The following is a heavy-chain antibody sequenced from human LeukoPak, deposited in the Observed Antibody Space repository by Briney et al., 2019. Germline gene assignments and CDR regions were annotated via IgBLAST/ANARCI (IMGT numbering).Heavy chain of an antibody. D-gene: IGHD3-10*02. CDR3: AELGITMIGGV. V-gene: IGHV3-7*01. CDR2: IKQDGSEK. CDR1: GFTFSSYW. Sequence: GGSLRLSCAASGFTFSSYWMSLVLQAPGKGLEWVANIKQDGSEKYYVDSVKGRFTISRDNAKNSLYLQMNSLRAEDTAVYYCAELGITMIGGVWGKGTTVTISS. J-gene: IGHJ6*04.